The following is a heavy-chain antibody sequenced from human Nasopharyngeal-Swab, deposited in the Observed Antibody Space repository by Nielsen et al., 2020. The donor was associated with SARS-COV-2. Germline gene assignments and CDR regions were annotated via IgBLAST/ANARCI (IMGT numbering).Heavy chain of an antibody. V-gene: IGHV1-46*01. CDR2: INPSGGST. D-gene: IGHD3-22*01. CDR1: GYTLTELS. Sequence: ASVKVSCKVSGYTLTELSMHWVRQAPGQGLEWMGIINPSGGSTSYAQKFQGRVTMTRDTSTSTVYMELSSLRSEDTAVYYCARERGYYDSSGSLDYWGQGTLVTVSS. J-gene: IGHJ4*02. CDR3: ARERGYYDSSGSLDY.